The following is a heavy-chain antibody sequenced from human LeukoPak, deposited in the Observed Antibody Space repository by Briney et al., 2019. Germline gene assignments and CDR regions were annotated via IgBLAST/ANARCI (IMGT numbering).Heavy chain of an antibody. D-gene: IGHD6-19*01. J-gene: IGHJ4*02. CDR1: GIIFSTYA. CDR2: IKQDGSEK. CDR3: ARVRGSGCLDY. Sequence: GGSLRLSCELSGIIFSTYAMNWVRQAPGKGLEWVANIKQDGSEKYYVDSVKGRFTISRDNAKNSLYLQMNNLRAEDTAVYYCARVRGSGCLDYWGQGTLVTVSS. V-gene: IGHV3-7*01.